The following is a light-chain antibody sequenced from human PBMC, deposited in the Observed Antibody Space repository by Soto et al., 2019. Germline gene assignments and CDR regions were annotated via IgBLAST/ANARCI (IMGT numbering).Light chain of an antibody. Sequence: QSVLTQPPSVSAAPGQKVTISFSGGSSNIGDNYVSWYQQFPGTAPKLLIYDNDKRPSGIPDRFSGSKSGTSATLGITGLQTGDEADYYCGTWDNSLSVVFGGGTKVTVL. CDR3: GTWDNSLSVV. CDR2: DND. V-gene: IGLV1-51*01. CDR1: SSNIGDNY. J-gene: IGLJ2*01.